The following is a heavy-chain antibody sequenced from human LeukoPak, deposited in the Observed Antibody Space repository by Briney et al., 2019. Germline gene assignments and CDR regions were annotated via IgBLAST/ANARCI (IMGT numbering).Heavy chain of an antibody. J-gene: IGHJ6*02. CDR1: GFTFSSYG. CDR3: AKSFYGGGTYGMDV. Sequence: PGRSLRLSCAASGFTFSSYGMHWVRQAPGKGLEWVAVISYDGSNKNYADSVKGRFTISRDNSKNTLYLQMNSLRAEDTAVYYCAKSFYGGGTYGMDVWGQGTTVTVSS. V-gene: IGHV3-30*18. D-gene: IGHD4-23*01. CDR2: ISYDGSNK.